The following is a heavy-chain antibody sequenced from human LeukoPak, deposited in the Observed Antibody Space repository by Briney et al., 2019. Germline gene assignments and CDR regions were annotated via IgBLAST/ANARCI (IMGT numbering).Heavy chain of an antibody. D-gene: IGHD3-22*01. CDR3: ARSELYDSSGYYYEYGMDV. CDR2: IYYSGST. Sequence: SETLSLTCTVSGGSISSGGYYWRWIRQHPGKGLKWIGYIYYSGSTYYNPALKSRVTISVDTSKNQFSLKLSSVTAADTAVYYCARSELYDSSGYYYEYGMDVWGQGTTVTVSS. CDR1: GGSISSGGYY. V-gene: IGHV4-31*03. J-gene: IGHJ6*02.